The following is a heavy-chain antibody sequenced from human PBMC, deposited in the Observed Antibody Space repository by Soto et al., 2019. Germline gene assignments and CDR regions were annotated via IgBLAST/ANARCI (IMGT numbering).Heavy chain of an antibody. Sequence: PSETLSLTCTVSGGSISSSSYYWGWIRQPPGKGLEWIGSIYYSGSTYYNPSLKSRVTISVDTSKNQFSLKLSSVTAADTAEYYCATNYAYYYYYGMDVWGQGTTVTVS. CDR2: IYYSGST. D-gene: IGHD4-4*01. J-gene: IGHJ6*02. V-gene: IGHV4-39*01. CDR3: ATNYAYYYYYGMDV. CDR1: GGSISSSSYY.